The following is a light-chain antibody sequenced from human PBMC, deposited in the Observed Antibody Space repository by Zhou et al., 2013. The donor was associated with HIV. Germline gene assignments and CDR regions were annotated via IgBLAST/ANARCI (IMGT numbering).Light chain of an antibody. V-gene: IGKV3-20*01. CDR1: ETGRYNS. CDR2: GAS. CDR3: QQYGDSPPVT. Sequence: IALTQSPDTLSLSPGERVVLSCRASETGRYNSLAWYQQRSGQAPRLLIYGASSRATGIPARFSGSGSGTDFILTITSLEPEDSAVYYCQQYGDSPPVTFGGGTKVEI. J-gene: IGKJ4*01.